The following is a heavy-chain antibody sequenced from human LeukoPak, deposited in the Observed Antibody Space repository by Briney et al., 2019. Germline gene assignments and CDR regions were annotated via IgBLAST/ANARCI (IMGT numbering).Heavy chain of an antibody. CDR1: GGSMSSGNYF. CDR3: AAGHCRSGECPNWFDP. D-gene: IGHD3-3*02. V-gene: IGHV4-31*03. Sequence: SQTLSLTCTVSGGSMSSGNYFWSWIRQHPEKSLEWIGYIYYSGNTRYSPSLKSRVIMSVDTSKNQFSLKLSSVTGADTAVYYCAAGHCRSGECPNWFDPWGQGTLVTVSS. J-gene: IGHJ5*02. CDR2: IYYSGNT.